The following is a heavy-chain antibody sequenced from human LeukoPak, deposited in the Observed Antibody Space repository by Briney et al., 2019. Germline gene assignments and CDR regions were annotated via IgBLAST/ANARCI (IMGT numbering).Heavy chain of an antibody. J-gene: IGHJ6*03. D-gene: IGHD4-23*01. CDR2: INWNGGST. Sequence: GGSLRLSCAASGFTFDDYGMSWVRQALGKGLEWVSGINWNGGSTGYADSVKGRFTISRDNAKNSLYLQMNSLRAEDTALYYCARDRPATDTVGANYYYYYMDVGGKGTTVTVSS. CDR3: ARDRPATDTVGANYYYYYMDV. V-gene: IGHV3-20*04. CDR1: GFTFDDYG.